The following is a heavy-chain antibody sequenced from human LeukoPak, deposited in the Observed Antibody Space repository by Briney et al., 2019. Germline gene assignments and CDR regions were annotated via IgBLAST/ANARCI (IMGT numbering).Heavy chain of an antibody. J-gene: IGHJ5*02. CDR3: ARDLGVTMVRGVANWFDP. CDR2: ISAYNGNT. Sequence: ASVNVSCKASGYTFTNYGIIWVRQAPGQGLEWMGRISAYNGNTNYAQKLQGRVTVTTDTSTSTAYMELRSLRSDDTAVYFCARDLGVTMVRGVANWFDPWGQGTLVTVSS. V-gene: IGHV1-18*01. D-gene: IGHD3-10*01. CDR1: GYTFTNYG.